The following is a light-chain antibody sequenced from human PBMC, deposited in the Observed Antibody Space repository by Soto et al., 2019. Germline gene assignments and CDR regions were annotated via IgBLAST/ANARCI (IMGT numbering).Light chain of an antibody. CDR2: DAY. J-gene: IGKJ4*01. V-gene: IGKV3D-20*01. CDR1: WSVSSY. Sequence: EIWMTQCPAPLSVARGGRATLSCGASWSVSSYLAWYKKKNGQAHRLLIYDAYNRANGIPARFSGSGSGTDFTLTISRTEPEDFAVYYCQQYGRPRFGGGTKVDIK. CDR3: QQYGRPR.